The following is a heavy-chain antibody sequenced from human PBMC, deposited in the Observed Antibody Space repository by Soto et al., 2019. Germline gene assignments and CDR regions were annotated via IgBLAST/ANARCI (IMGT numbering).Heavy chain of an antibody. D-gene: IGHD2-15*01. CDR2: IYYSGST. J-gene: IGHJ4*02. V-gene: IGHV4-59*08. CDR3: ARHHRGTHDY. CDR1: GGSISSYY. Sequence: SETLSLTCTVSGGSISSYYWSWIRQPPGKGLEWIGYIYYSGSTNYNPSLKSRVTISVDTSKNQFSLKLSSVTAADTAVYYCARHHRGTHDYWAQGSLVTVSS.